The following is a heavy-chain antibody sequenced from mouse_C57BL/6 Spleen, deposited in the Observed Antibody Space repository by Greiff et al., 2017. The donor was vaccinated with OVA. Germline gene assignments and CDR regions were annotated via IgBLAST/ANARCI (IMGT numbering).Heavy chain of an antibody. V-gene: IGHV14-1*01. CDR1: GFHITDYY. J-gene: IGHJ3*01. CDR3: LNWDRTY. CDR2: IDPEDGDT. D-gene: IGHD4-1*02. Sequence: VQLQQSGAELVRPGASVKLSCTASGFHITDYYMHWVKQRPEQGLEWIGSIDPEDGDTEYAPKFPGKATMTADTSSNTAYLQLSSLTSEDTAVYYCLNWDRTYWGQGTLVTVSA.